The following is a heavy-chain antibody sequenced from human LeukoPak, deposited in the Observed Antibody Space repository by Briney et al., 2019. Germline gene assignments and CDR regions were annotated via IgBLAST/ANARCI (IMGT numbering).Heavy chain of an antibody. CDR1: GFTFRTYG. J-gene: IGHJ4*02. Sequence: PGGSLRLSCTASGFTFRTYGMYCVRQAPGKGLEWVAFMSQDGSLKYYGNSVKGRFTISRDNSKNTLYLQMNSLGGEDTAMYYCANQCGGGCSRDYWGQGTLVTVSS. V-gene: IGHV3-30*18. CDR3: ANQCGGGCSRDY. D-gene: IGHD2-21*02. CDR2: MSQDGSLK.